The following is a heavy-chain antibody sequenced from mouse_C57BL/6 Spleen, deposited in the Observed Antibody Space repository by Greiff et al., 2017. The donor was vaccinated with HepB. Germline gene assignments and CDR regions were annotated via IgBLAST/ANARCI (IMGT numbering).Heavy chain of an antibody. D-gene: IGHD1-1*01. CDR3: ARPSYYYGSSYGYAMDY. Sequence: QVQLKQSGPGLVQPSQSLSITCTVSGFSLTSYGVHWVRQSPGKGLEWLGVIWSGGSTDYNAAFISRLSISKDNSKSQVFFKMNSLQADDTAIYYCARPSYYYGSSYGYAMDYWGQGTSVTVSS. CDR1: GFSLTSYG. CDR2: IWSGGST. V-gene: IGHV2-2*01. J-gene: IGHJ4*01.